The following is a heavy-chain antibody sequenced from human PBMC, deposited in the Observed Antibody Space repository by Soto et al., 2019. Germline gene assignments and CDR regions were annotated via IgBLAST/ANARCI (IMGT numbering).Heavy chain of an antibody. V-gene: IGHV4-30-4*01. CDR1: GGSISSGDYY. Sequence: PSETLSLTCTVSGGSISSGDYYWSWLRQPPGKGLEWIGYIYYSGSTYCNPSLKSRVTISVDTSKNQFSLKLRSVTAADTAVYYCAREGSIVNWFDPWGQGTLVTVSS. CDR2: IYYSGST. J-gene: IGHJ5*02. CDR3: AREGSIVNWFDP. D-gene: IGHD2-15*01.